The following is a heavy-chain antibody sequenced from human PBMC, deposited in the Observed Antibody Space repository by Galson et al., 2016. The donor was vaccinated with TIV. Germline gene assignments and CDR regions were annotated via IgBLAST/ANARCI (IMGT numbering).Heavy chain of an antibody. CDR2: ISSSNSYI. J-gene: IGHJ5*02. V-gene: IGHV3-21*01. Sequence: SLRLSCAATGFGFSTYTMNWVRQAPGKGLEWVSSISSSNSYISYADSVKGRFTISRDNAKNSLYLQMNSLRAADTAVYYCAREYETGYSSSWYRFDPWGQGALVTVSS. D-gene: IGHD6-13*01. CDR3: AREYETGYSSSWYRFDP. CDR1: GFGFSTYT.